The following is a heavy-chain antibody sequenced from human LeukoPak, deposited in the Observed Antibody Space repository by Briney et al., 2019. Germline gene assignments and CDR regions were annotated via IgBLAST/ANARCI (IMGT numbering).Heavy chain of an antibody. CDR3: AKEDSLYSYDHPDAFDI. D-gene: IGHD5-18*01. CDR2: ISGSGGST. CDR1: GFTFDDYG. J-gene: IGHJ3*02. V-gene: IGHV3-23*01. Sequence: PGGSLRLSCAASGFTFDDYGMSWVRQAPGKGLEWVSAISGSGGSTYYADSVKGRFTISRDNSKNTLYLQMNSLRAEDTAVYYCAKEDSLYSYDHPDAFDIWGQGTMVTVSS.